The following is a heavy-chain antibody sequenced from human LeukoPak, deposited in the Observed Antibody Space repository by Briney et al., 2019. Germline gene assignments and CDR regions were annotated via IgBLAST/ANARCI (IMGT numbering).Heavy chain of an antibody. V-gene: IGHV3-23*01. Sequence: GGSLRLSCAASGFTFSYYAMIWVRQAPGKGLEWVSVISGSGGSTYYADSVKGRFTISRDNAKNSLYLQMNSLRAEDTAVYFCARDYYYYMDVWGKGTTVTVSS. J-gene: IGHJ6*03. CDR2: ISGSGGST. CDR1: GFTFSYYA. CDR3: ARDYYYYMDV.